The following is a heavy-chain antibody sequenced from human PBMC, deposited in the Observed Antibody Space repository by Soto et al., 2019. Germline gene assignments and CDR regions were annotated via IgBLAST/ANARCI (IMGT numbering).Heavy chain of an antibody. CDR2: ISSSSTI. CDR1: GFTFSSYS. V-gene: IGHV3-48*01. Sequence: PGGSLRLSCAASGFTFSSYSMNWVREAPGKGLEWVSYISSSSTIYYADSVKGRFTISRDNAKNSLYLQMNSLRAEDTAVYYCASECDGQMCIGLLSFDYWGQGTLVTVSS. CDR3: ASECDGQMCIGLLSFDY. D-gene: IGHD2-21*01. J-gene: IGHJ4*02.